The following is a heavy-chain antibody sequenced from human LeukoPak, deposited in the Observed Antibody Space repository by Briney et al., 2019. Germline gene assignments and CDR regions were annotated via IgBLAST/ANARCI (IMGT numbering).Heavy chain of an antibody. CDR2: IYGGSSST. Sequence: GGSLRLSCAASGFSVSSNYVSWVRQAPGKGPEWVSVIYGGSSSTYYVDSVKGRFTISRDNSKNTLYLQMNSLRAEDTAVSYCARPHSGLASHALDIWGQGTMVTVSS. J-gene: IGHJ3*02. V-gene: IGHV3-53*01. CDR1: GFSVSSNY. CDR3: ARPHSGLASHALDI. D-gene: IGHD5-12*01.